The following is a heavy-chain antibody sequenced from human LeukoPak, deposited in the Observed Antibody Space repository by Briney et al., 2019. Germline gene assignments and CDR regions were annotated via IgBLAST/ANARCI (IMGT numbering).Heavy chain of an antibody. J-gene: IGHJ5*02. Sequence: GGSLRLSCAASGFTFSISAMSWVRQAPGKGLEWVSGISGSGGSTYYADSVKGRFTISRDNAKNSLYLQMNSLRAEDTAVYYCARDPQYYDSSGYYYGWFDPWGQGTLVTVSS. V-gene: IGHV3-23*01. CDR1: GFTFSISA. CDR3: ARDPQYYDSSGYYYGWFDP. CDR2: ISGSGGST. D-gene: IGHD3-22*01.